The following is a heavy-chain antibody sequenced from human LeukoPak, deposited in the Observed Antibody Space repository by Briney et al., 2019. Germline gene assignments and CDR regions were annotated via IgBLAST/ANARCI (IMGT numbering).Heavy chain of an antibody. Sequence: SETLSLTCTVSGGSISGYYWSWIRQPPGRGLEWIGYIDYSGSTNYNPSLKSRVTILEDTSKNQLSLKLSSVTAADTAVYYCARVLSLDYGDLYFDYWGQGTLVTVSS. J-gene: IGHJ4*02. CDR1: GGSISGYY. CDR3: ARVLSLDYGDLYFDY. CDR2: IDYSGST. D-gene: IGHD4-17*01. V-gene: IGHV4-59*01.